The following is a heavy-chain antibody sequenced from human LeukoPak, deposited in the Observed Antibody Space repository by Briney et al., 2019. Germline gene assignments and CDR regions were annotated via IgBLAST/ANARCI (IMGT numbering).Heavy chain of an antibody. CDR1: GFTFSSYS. CDR3: ARDSYSSSSIYYYYYMDV. D-gene: IGHD6-13*01. Sequence: PAGGSLRLSCAASGFTFSSYSMNWVRQAPGKGLEWVSYIHINSSVTKYADSVKGRFTISRDNSKNTLYLQMNSLRAEDTAVYYCARDSYSSSSIYYYYYMDVWGKGTTVTVSS. J-gene: IGHJ6*03. CDR2: IHINSSVT. V-gene: IGHV3-48*01.